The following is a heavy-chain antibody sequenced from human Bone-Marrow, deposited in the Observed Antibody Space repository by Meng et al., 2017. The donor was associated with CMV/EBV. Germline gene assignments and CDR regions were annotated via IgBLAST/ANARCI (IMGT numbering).Heavy chain of an antibody. Sequence: SETLSLTCTVSGGSISIGGYYWSWIRQHPGKGLEWIGYIYYSGRTYYNPSLKSRVTISVDTSENQFSLKLSSVTAADTAVYYCARVGYYYDSSGPSRWVDPWGQGTPVTVSS. CDR2: IYYSGRT. V-gene: IGHV4-31*03. CDR1: GGSISIGGYY. J-gene: IGHJ5*02. D-gene: IGHD3-22*01. CDR3: ARVGYYYDSSGPSRWVDP.